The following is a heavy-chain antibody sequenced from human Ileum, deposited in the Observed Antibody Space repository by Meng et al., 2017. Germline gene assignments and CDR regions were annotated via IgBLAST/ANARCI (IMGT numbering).Heavy chain of an antibody. Sequence: QVQPQEWGPGLLKPSGTLSLTCAVSGGSISTSDWWSWVRQPPGKGLEWIGEIHHSGSTNYNPSLKSRVTISVDKSKNQFSLKLNSVTAADTAVYYCAREWSGSYRHFDYWGQGTLVTVSS. D-gene: IGHD1-26*01. CDR2: IHHSGST. J-gene: IGHJ4*02. V-gene: IGHV4-4*02. CDR3: AREWSGSYRHFDY. CDR1: GGSISTSDW.